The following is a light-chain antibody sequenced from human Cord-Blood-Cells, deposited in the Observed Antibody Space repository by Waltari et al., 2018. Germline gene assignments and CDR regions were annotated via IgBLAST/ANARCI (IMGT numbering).Light chain of an antibody. CDR1: SRDVGGYNY. J-gene: IGLJ3*02. CDR2: DVS. Sequence: QSALTQPASVSGSPGQSITISCTGTSRDVGGYNYVSWYQQHPGKAPKLMIYDVSNRPSGVSNRFSGSKSGNTASLTISGLQAEDEADYYCSSYTSSSTLEVFGVGTTRTVL. V-gene: IGLV2-14*01. CDR3: SSYTSSSTLEV.